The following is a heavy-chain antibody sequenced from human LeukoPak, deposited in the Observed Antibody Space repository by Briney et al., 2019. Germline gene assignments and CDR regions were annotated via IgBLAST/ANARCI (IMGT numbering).Heavy chain of an antibody. Sequence: SQTLSLTXTVSGGSISSGDYYWSRICQPPGKGLEWIEYIYYSGSTYYNPSLKSRVTISVDTSKNQFSLKLSSVTAADTAVYYCARSITIFGVVITMYFDYWGQGTLVTVSS. CDR2: IYYSGST. CDR1: GGSISSGDYY. V-gene: IGHV4-30-4*08. CDR3: ARSITIFGVVITMYFDY. J-gene: IGHJ4*02. D-gene: IGHD3-3*01.